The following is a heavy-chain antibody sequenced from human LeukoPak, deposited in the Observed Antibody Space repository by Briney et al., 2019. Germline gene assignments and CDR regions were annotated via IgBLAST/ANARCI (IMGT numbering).Heavy chain of an antibody. V-gene: IGHV4-39*07. J-gene: IGHJ4*02. Sequence: SETLSLTCTVSGGSISSSNYYWGWIRQPPGKGLEWIGSIYYSGITYYNPSLQGRVTISVDTSKNQFSLKLNSVTAADTAVYYCARDFTKGFDFWGQGTLVTVSS. CDR1: GGSISSSNYY. D-gene: IGHD2-8*01. CDR3: ARDFTKGFDF. CDR2: IYYSGIT.